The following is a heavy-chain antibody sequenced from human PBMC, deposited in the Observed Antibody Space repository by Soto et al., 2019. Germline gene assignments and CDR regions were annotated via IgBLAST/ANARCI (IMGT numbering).Heavy chain of an antibody. J-gene: IGHJ1*01. Sequence: GGSLRLSCAASGFTFSSYAMNWVRQAPGKGLEWVSTISGSGGSTYYADSVKGRFTISRDNSKNTLYLQMNSLRAEDTAVYYCAKPGMAAANQHWGQGTLVTVSS. CDR3: AKPGMAAANQH. D-gene: IGHD6-13*01. CDR2: ISGSGGST. V-gene: IGHV3-23*01. CDR1: GFTFSSYA.